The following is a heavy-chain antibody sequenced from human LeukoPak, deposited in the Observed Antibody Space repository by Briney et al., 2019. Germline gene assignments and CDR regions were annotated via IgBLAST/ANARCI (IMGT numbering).Heavy chain of an antibody. CDR2: IFYSGST. D-gene: IGHD6-6*01. CDR1: GGSISSGDFY. CDR3: ATHSSSSSYFDY. V-gene: IGHV4-30-4*08. Sequence: SQTLSLTCTVSGGSISSGDFYWSWIRQPPGKGLEWIGYIFYSGSTYYNPSLKGRVTMSVDTSKNQFSLKLSSVTAADTAVYYCATHSSSSSYFDYWGQGTLSPSPQ. J-gene: IGHJ4*02.